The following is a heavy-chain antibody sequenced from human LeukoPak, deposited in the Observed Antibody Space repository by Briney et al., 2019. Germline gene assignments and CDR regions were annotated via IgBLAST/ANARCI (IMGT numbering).Heavy chain of an antibody. CDR1: GFTFSSYS. CDR2: IKQDGSEK. J-gene: IGHJ4*02. Sequence: PGGSLRLSCAASGFTFSSYSMNWVRQAPGKGLEWVANIKQDGSEKYYVDSVKGRFTISRDNTKNSLYLQMNSLRAGDTAVYYCARGLGPHYWGQGTLVTVSS. V-gene: IGHV3-7*02. CDR3: ARGLGPHY. D-gene: IGHD3-16*01.